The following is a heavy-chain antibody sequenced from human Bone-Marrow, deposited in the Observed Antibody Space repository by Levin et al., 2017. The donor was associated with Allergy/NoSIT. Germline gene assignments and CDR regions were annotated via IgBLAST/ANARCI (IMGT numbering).Heavy chain of an antibody. CDR3: ARFVGQWPDY. Sequence: NPGGSLRLSCKASGYTFMSYGMSWVRQAPGQGLEWMGWVTGDTGETKYAQKFQGRVTLTKDTSTSTAYMELRSLTSDDTAVYYCARFVGQWPDYWGHGTLVTVSS. D-gene: IGHD6-19*01. V-gene: IGHV1-18*01. J-gene: IGHJ4*01. CDR1: GYTFMSYG. CDR2: VTGDTGET.